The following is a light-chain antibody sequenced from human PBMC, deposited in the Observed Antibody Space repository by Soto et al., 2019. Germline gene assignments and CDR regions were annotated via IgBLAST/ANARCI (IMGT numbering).Light chain of an antibody. Sequence: QSALTQPPSASGSPGQSVTISCTGTSSDVGAYNYVSWYQQHAGKAPKLVIYEVTKRPSGVPDRFSGSKSANTASLNVSGLQAEDEADYYCSSCASSNTWVFGGGTKLTVL. J-gene: IGLJ3*02. CDR3: SSCASSNTWV. CDR1: SSDVGAYNY. CDR2: EVT. V-gene: IGLV2-8*01.